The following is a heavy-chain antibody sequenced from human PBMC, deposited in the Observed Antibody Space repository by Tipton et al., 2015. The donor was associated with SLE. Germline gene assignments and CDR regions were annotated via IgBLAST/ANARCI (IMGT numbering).Heavy chain of an antibody. D-gene: IGHD6-13*01. J-gene: IGHJ3*02. CDR3: ASDLAGSQAFDI. CDR2: IYYSGST. CDR1: GGSISSYY. Sequence: TLSLTCTVSGGSISSYYWSWIRQPPGKGLEWIGYIYYSGSTYYNPSLKSRVTISVDTSKNQFSLSLSSLTAADTAVYYCASDLAGSQAFDIWGQGTMVTVSS. V-gene: IGHV4-30-4*08.